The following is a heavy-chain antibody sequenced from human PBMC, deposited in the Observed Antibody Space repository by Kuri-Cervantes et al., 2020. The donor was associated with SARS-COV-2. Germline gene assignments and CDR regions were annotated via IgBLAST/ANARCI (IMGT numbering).Heavy chain of an antibody. CDR1: GGSISSYY. CDR3: AREGSSSWYRTKGGYFDY. J-gene: IGHJ4*02. D-gene: IGHD6-13*01. CDR2: IYYSGST. Sequence: SETLSLTCTVSGGSISSYYWSWIRQPPGKGLEWIGYIYYSGSTNYNPSLKSRVTISVDTSMNQFSLKLSSGTAADTAVYYCAREGSSSWYRTKGGYFDYWGQGTLVTVSS. V-gene: IGHV4-59*12.